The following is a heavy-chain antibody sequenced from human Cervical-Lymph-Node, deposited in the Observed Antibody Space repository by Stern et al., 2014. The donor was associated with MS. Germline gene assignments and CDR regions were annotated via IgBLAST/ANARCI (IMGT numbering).Heavy chain of an antibody. D-gene: IGHD6-13*01. V-gene: IGHV1-69*01. Sequence: QLVQSGAEVTKTGSSVKVSCKASGGTFSKFPSSWVRQAPGQGLEWMGGIFPVFGTPTYAQEFRGRVTITADVSTSTVYMELSSLRSDDTAVYYCALSSETSDRWYSLGYDLWGQGTLVTV. J-gene: IGHJ5*02. CDR1: GGTFSKFP. CDR2: IFPVFGTP. CDR3: ALSSETSDRWYSLGYDL.